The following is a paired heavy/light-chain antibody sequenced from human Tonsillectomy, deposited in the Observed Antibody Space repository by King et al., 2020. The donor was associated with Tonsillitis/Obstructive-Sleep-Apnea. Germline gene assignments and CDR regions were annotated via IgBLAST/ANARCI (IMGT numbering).Heavy chain of an antibody. D-gene: IGHD3-9*01. CDR2: IYYSGST. CDR3: ARAQATFDWLLYYYYYYMDV. CDR1: GGSVSSGSYY. Sequence: QVQLQESGPGLVKPSETLSLTCTVSGGSVSSGSYYWSWIRQPPGKGLEWIGYIYYSGSTNYNPSLKSRVTISVDTSKNQFSLKLSSVTAADTAVYYCARAQATFDWLLYYYYYYMDVWGKGTTVTVSS. J-gene: IGHJ6*03. V-gene: IGHV4-61*01.
Light chain of an antibody. CDR3: QQYNSYSPDT. V-gene: IGKV1-5*03. CDR1: QSISSW. CDR2: KAS. J-gene: IGKJ2*01. Sequence: DIQMTQSPSTLSASVGDRVTITCRASQSISSWLAWYQQKPGKAPKLLIYKASSLESGVPSRFSGSGSGTEFTLTISSLQPDDFATYYCQQYNSYSPDTFGQGTKLEIK.